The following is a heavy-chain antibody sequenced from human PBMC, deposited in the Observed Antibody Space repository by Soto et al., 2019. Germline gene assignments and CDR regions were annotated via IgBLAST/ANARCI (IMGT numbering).Heavy chain of an antibody. CDR1: GFTFSSYA. V-gene: IGHV3-23*01. CDR2: ISASGVST. CDR3: AKIPTPLWSGRNVYLDY. Sequence: GGSLRLSCAASGFTFSSYAMTWVRQAPGKGLEWVSTISASGVSTYYADSVRGRFTVSRDNSKNTLYLQMNSLRAEDTAVFSCAKIPTPLWSGRNVYLDYWGQGTLVTVSS. J-gene: IGHJ4*02. D-gene: IGHD3-3*01.